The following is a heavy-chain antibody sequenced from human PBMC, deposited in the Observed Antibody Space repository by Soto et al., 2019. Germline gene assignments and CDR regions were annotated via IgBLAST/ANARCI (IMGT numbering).Heavy chain of an antibody. J-gene: IGHJ5*02. CDR1: GFSLTSGPAG. Sequence: QITLKESGPSLLKPTQTLTLTCTFSGFSLTSGPAGVGWIRQPPGKALEWLALIYWDGERRYSPSLKSRLTNTKDTSKDQVVLTMTNMDPVDTGTYYCAHTRGGGNSACFDAWGQGTLVTVSS. CDR3: AHTRGGGNSACFDA. V-gene: IGHV2-5*02. CDR2: IYWDGER. D-gene: IGHD2-21*02.